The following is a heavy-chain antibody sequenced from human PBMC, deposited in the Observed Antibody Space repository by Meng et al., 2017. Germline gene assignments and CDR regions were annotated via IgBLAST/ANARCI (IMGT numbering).Heavy chain of an antibody. Sequence: QVQLQGSGPGLVEPAGTLSLTCAVSGGSISSSNWWSWVRQPPGKGLEWIGEIYHSGSTNYNPSLKSRVTISVDKSKNQFSLKLSSVTAADTAVYYCARAGVGYYDSSGPYSYWGQGTLVTVPS. CDR2: IYHSGST. D-gene: IGHD3-22*01. V-gene: IGHV4-4*02. J-gene: IGHJ4*02. CDR3: ARAGVGYYDSSGPYSY. CDR1: GGSISSSNW.